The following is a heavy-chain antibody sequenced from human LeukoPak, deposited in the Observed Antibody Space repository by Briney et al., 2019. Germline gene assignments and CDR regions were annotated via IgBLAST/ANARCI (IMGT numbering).Heavy chain of an antibody. CDR1: GYTLTSYY. CDR2: INPNTGDT. J-gene: IGHJ4*02. D-gene: IGHD3-22*01. Sequence: ASVKVSCKASGYTLTSYYMHWVRQAPGQGLEWMGWINPNTGDTSFAQKFQGRVTLTRDTSISTAYVELSRLKSDDTAVYYCARLFNYYDNSGYYQYYFDYWGQGTLVTVSS. CDR3: ARLFNYYDNSGYYQYYFDY. V-gene: IGHV1-2*02.